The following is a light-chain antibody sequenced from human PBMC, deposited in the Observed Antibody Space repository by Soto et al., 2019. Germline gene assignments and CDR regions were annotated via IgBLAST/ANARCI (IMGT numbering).Light chain of an antibody. CDR2: GAS. J-gene: IGKJ3*01. CDR1: QSISSN. Sequence: EIVMTQSPATLSVSPGERATLSCRASQSISSNLAWYQQKPGQAPRLLIYGASTKATGIPATFSGSGSGTEYCPTMSSLYSKNFPVDYCKQYNNRPFTFGPATKLYIK. V-gene: IGKV3-15*01. CDR3: KQYNNRPFT.